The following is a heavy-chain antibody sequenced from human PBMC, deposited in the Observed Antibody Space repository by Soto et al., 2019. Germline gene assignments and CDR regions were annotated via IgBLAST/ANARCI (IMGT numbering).Heavy chain of an antibody. J-gene: IGHJ4*02. CDR1: GGSISSYY. CDR3: ARGVITIFGIDY. CDR2: IYYSGST. D-gene: IGHD3-3*01. V-gene: IGHV4-59*08. Sequence: SETLSLTCTVSGGSISSYYWSWIRQPPGKGLEWIGYIYYSGSTNYNPSLKSRVTISVDTSKNQFSLKLSSVTAADTAVYYCARGVITIFGIDYWGQGTLVTVSS.